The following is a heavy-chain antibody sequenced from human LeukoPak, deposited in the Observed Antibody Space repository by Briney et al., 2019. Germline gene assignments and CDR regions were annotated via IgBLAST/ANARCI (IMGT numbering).Heavy chain of an antibody. CDR3: ARDWKGFGELWDNWFDP. CDR1: GGSISNYY. Sequence: SETLSLTCTVSGGSISNYYWSWIRQPAGKGLEWIGRIYISGNTNYNPSLKSRVTMSLDTSKNQLSLKLSSVTAADTAVYYCARDWKGFGELWDNWFDPWGQGTLVTVSS. D-gene: IGHD3-10*01. CDR2: IYISGNT. V-gene: IGHV4-4*07. J-gene: IGHJ5*02.